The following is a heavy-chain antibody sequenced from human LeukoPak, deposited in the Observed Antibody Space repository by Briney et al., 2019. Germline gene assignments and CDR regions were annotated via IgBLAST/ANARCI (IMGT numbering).Heavy chain of an antibody. V-gene: IGHV4-4*07. J-gene: IGHJ4*02. CDR2: IYTSGST. CDR3: ARASGRYSRVFDY. CDR1: GFTFSSYW. Sequence: GSLRLSCAASGFTFSSYWMHWIRQPAGKGLEWIGRIYTSGSTNYNPSLKSRVTMSVDTPKNQFSLKLSSVTAADTAVYYCARASGRYSRVFDYWGQGTLVTVSS. D-gene: IGHD6-13*01.